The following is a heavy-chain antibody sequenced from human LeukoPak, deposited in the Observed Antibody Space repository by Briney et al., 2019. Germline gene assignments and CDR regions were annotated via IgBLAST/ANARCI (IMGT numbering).Heavy chain of an antibody. CDR1: GFTFSSYE. CDR2: ISSSGSTI. J-gene: IGHJ5*02. V-gene: IGHV3-48*03. CDR3: AREAVGPAATNWFDP. Sequence: GGSLRLSCAASGFTFSSYEMNWVRQAPGKGLEWVSYISSSGSTIYYADSVKGRFTISRDNAKNSLYLRMNSLRAEDTAVYYCAREAVGPAATNWFDPWGQGTLVTVSS. D-gene: IGHD2-2*01.